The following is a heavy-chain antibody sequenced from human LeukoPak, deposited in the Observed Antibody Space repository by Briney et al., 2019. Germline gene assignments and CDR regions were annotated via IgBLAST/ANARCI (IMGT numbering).Heavy chain of an antibody. J-gene: IGHJ4*02. Sequence: GGSLRLSCAASGFTFSSYWMHWVRQAPGKGLVWVSRINSDGSSTSYADSVKGRFTISRDNAKNTLYLQMNSLRAEDTAEYYCARESRQGYFDYWGQGTLVTVSS. CDR1: GFTFSSYW. CDR2: INSDGSST. V-gene: IGHV3-74*01. CDR3: ARESRQGYFDY.